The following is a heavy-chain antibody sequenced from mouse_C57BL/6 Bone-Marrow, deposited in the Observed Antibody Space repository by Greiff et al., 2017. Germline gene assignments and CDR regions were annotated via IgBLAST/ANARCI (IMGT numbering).Heavy chain of an antibody. V-gene: IGHV14-4*01. D-gene: IGHD2-4*01. CDR1: GFNIKDDY. J-gene: IGHJ1*03. Sequence: VQLQQSGAELVRPGASVKLSCTASGFNIKDDYMHWVKQRPEQGLEWIGWIDPENGDTEYASKFQGKATITADTSSNTAYLQLSSLTSEDTAVYYCTGSTMITTKYFDVWGTGTTVTVSS. CDR2: IDPENGDT. CDR3: TGSTMITTKYFDV.